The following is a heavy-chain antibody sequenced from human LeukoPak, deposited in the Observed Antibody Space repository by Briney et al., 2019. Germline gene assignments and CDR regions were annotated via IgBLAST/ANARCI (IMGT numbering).Heavy chain of an antibody. CDR1: GGSISSSSYY. J-gene: IGHJ4*02. D-gene: IGHD3-22*01. CDR3: ARGRTVVITRCHFDY. V-gene: IGHV4-39*07. Sequence: SETLSLTCTVSGGSISSSSYYWGWIRQPPGKGLEWIGEINHSGSTNYNPSLKSRVTISVDTSKNQFSLKLSSVTAADTAVYYCARGRTVVITRCHFDYWGQGTLVTVSS. CDR2: INHSGST.